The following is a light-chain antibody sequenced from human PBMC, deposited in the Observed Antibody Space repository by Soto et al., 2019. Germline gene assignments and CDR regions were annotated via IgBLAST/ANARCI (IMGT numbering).Light chain of an antibody. Sequence: SAQTQPASVSWSPGQSITISCTGTSSDVGNYKYVSWYQQHPGKAPKLMIYEVSNRPSGVSNRFSGSKSGNTASLTISGLQAEEETDYYCFSYTSSANYVFGTGTKVTAL. CDR3: FSYTSSANYV. CDR1: SSDVGNYKY. CDR2: EVS. V-gene: IGLV2-14*01. J-gene: IGLJ1*01.